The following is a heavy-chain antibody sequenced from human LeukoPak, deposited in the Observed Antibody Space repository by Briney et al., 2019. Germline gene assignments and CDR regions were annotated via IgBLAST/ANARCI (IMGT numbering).Heavy chain of an antibody. Sequence: ASVKVSCKASGYTFTSYDINWVRQATGQGLEWMGWMNPNSGNTGYAQKFQGRVTITRNTSISTAYMELSSLRSEDTAVYYCARSSPHQGSSLEYWFDPWGQGTLVTVSS. J-gene: IGHJ5*02. CDR1: GYTFTSYD. CDR2: MNPNSGNT. V-gene: IGHV1-8*03. CDR3: ARSSPHQGSSLEYWFDP. D-gene: IGHD6-6*01.